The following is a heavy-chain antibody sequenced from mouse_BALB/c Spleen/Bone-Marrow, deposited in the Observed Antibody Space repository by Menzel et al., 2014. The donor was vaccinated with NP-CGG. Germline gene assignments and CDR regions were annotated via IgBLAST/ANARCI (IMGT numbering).Heavy chain of an antibody. Sequence: QVQLQQSGAELVRPGSSVKISCKASGYAFSSYWMNWVKQRPGQGLEWIGQIYPGDGDTSYNGKFKGKATLTADKSSSTAYMQLSSLTSEDSAVYFCARGPWFAYWGQGTLVTVSA. V-gene: IGHV1-80*01. J-gene: IGHJ3*01. CDR3: ARGPWFAY. CDR2: IYPGDGDT. CDR1: GYAFSSYW.